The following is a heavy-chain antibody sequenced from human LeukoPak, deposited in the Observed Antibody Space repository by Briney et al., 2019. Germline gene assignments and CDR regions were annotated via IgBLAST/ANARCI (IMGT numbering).Heavy chain of an antibody. V-gene: IGHV3-23*01. J-gene: IGHJ5*01. D-gene: IGHD3-16*01. CDR2: IGGSDDRI. Sequence: PGGSLGLSCVASGFSFSNYGMTWVRQAPGRGLEWVSGIGGSDDRIEYAASVRGRFAISRDNSKNMLYLQMNSLRAEDSAVYICARRGTTGPHNWFDSWGQGNLVTVSS. CDR1: GFSFSNYG. CDR3: ARRGTTGPHNWFDS.